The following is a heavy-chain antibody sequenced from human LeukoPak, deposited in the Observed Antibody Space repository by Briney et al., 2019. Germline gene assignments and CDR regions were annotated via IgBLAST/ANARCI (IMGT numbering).Heavy chain of an antibody. CDR1: GLTVTDNY. D-gene: IGHD4-17*01. Sequence: PGGSLRLSCAVSGLTVTDNYMSWVRQARENALEWVSVIYPDGSTYHADSVKGRFTISRDNSKTTLFLQMNTLRADDTAVYHCARTNPVYGDYDYWGQGTLVTVSS. V-gene: IGHV3-53*01. CDR2: IYPDGST. J-gene: IGHJ4*02. CDR3: ARTNPVYGDYDY.